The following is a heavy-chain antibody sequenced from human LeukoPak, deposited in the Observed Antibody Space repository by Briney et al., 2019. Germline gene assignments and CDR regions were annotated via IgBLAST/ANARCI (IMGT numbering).Heavy chain of an antibody. CDR3: AKAPLLYLTPDY. Sequence: GGSLRLSCAASGFIFSSCGMHWVRQAPGKGLEWVAVISYDGSNKYNADSVKGRFTISRDNAKNTLYLQMNSLRAEDTAVYYCAKAPLLYLTPDYWGQGTLVTVSS. D-gene: IGHD2-8*01. CDR2: ISYDGSNK. V-gene: IGHV3-30*18. J-gene: IGHJ4*02. CDR1: GFIFSSCG.